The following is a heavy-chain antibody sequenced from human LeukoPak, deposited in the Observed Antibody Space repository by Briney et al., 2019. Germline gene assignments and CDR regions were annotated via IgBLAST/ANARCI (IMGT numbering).Heavy chain of an antibody. J-gene: IGHJ5*02. D-gene: IGHD5-24*01. Sequence: GGSLRLSCAASGFTFSSYGMHWVRQAPGKGLEWGAVISYDGSNKYYADSVKGRFTISRDNSKNTLYLQMNSLRAEDTAVYYCAKDLELGIYNWFDPWGQGTLVTVSS. CDR3: AKDLELGIYNWFDP. V-gene: IGHV3-30*18. CDR2: ISYDGSNK. CDR1: GFTFSSYG.